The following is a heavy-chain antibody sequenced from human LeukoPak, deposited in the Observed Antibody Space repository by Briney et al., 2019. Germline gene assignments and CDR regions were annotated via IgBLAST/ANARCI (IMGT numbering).Heavy chain of an antibody. D-gene: IGHD2-8*02. J-gene: IGHJ3*02. V-gene: IGHV4-4*07. CDR1: GGSINTSY. Sequence: SETLSLTCTVSGGSINTSYWSWIRLPAGKRLEWIGRVYSSGKTDYNPSLRSRVTMSEDTSKKQISLRLRTVTAADTAVYYCATKHLWSDGFGIWGQGKMVTVSS. CDR3: ATKHLWSDGFGI. CDR2: VYSSGKT.